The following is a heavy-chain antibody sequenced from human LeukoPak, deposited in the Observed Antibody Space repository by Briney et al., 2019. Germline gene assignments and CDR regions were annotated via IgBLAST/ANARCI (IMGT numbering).Heavy chain of an antibody. Sequence: ASVKVSCKASGYTFTDYYMRWVRQAPGQGFEWMGWINPNDGDTNYAQKFQGRVTMTRDTSISTAHMEVSRLRSDDTAVYYCARANFLYCCSSTCLFDYWGQGTLVTVSS. D-gene: IGHD2-2*01. CDR3: ARANFLYCCSSTCLFDY. CDR2: INPNDGDT. CDR1: GYTFTDYY. V-gene: IGHV1-2*02. J-gene: IGHJ4*02.